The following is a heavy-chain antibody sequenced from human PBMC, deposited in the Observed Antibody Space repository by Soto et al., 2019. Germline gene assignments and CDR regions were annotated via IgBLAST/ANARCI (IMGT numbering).Heavy chain of an antibody. D-gene: IGHD3-3*01. V-gene: IGHV3-9*01. CDR1: GFTFDDYA. Sequence: EVQLVESGGGLVQPGRSLRLSCAASGFTFDDYAMHWVRQAPGKGLEWVSGISWNSGSIGYADSVKGRFTISRDNAKNSLYLQMNSLRAEDTALYYCAKARAGYDYYYYGMDVWGQGTTVTVSS. CDR3: AKARAGYDYYYYGMDV. CDR2: ISWNSGSI. J-gene: IGHJ6*02.